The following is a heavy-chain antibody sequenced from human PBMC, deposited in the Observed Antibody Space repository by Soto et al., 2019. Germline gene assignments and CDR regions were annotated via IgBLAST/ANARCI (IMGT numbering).Heavy chain of an antibody. D-gene: IGHD1-20*01. CDR1: GGSIRVQSYY. J-gene: IGHJ5*02. CDR3: ARRDNWNAYYLDP. CDR2: SYYSGTS. Sequence: PSETLSLTCTFSGGSIRVQSYYWTWIRQTPVKGLEWVGSSYYSGTSYFNPALKGRVTISVDTSTNQFSLRLTSVTAADTAVYYCARRDNWNAYYLDPWGQGTLVTVSS. V-gene: IGHV4-39*01.